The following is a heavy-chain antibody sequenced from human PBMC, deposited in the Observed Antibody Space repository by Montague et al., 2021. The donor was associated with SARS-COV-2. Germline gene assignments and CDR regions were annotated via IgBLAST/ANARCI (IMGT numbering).Heavy chain of an antibody. CDR3: AKDGADIIVVRLIYMDV. CDR1: GFTFNDYA. D-gene: IGHD2-2*01. V-gene: IGHV3-43*02. CDR2: ISGDGDRT. J-gene: IGHJ6*03. Sequence: SLRLSCAASGFTFNDYAMHWVRKAPGEGLEWVSVISGDGDRTYYANSVKGRFTISRDNSKNSLYLQINSLRTEDTALYYCAKDGADIIVVRLIYMDVWGKGTTVTVSS.